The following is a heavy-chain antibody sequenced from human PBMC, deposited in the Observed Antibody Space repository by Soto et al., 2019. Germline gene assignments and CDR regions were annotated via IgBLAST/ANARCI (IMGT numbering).Heavy chain of an antibody. CDR3: ARGKWIFALRSPFDP. CDR1: GFNFSTYT. V-gene: IGHV3-30-3*01. J-gene: IGHJ5*02. CDR2: ISYDGNTI. Sequence: GGSLRLSCAASGFNFSTYTMHWVRQVPGKGLQWVALISYDGNTIYYADSVKGRFTISRDGSKSSLYLQMNSLRSEDTAVYSCARGKWIFALRSPFDPWGPGTKVTVSS. D-gene: IGHD3-3*01.